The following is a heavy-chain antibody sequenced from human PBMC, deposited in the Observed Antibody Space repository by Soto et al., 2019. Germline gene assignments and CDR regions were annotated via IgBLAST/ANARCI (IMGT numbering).Heavy chain of an antibody. Sequence: QVQLVQSGAEVKKPGSSVKVSCKASGGTFSSYAISWVRQAPGQGLEWMGGIIPIFGTANYAQKFQGRVTITADESTSTAYMKLSSLRSEDTAVYYCARSLSLYCSSTSCYAFDYYYYGMDVWGQGTTVTVSS. CDR3: ARSLSLYCSSTSCYAFDYYYYGMDV. CDR2: IIPIFGTA. J-gene: IGHJ6*02. D-gene: IGHD2-2*01. CDR1: GGTFSSYA. V-gene: IGHV1-69*01.